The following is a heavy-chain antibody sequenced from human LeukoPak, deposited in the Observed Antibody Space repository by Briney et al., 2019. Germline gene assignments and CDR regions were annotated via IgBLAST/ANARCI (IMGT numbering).Heavy chain of an antibody. J-gene: IGHJ4*02. CDR2: IYYSGNT. Sequence: SETLSLTCTVSGGSISTYYWSWIRQPPGKGLEWIGYIYYSGNTNYNPSLKSRVTISVDTSKNQFSLKLSSVTAADKAVYYCTRVGTGDFDFWGQGTLVTVSS. CDR3: TRVGTGDFDF. V-gene: IGHV4-59*01. D-gene: IGHD1-14*01. CDR1: GGSISTYY.